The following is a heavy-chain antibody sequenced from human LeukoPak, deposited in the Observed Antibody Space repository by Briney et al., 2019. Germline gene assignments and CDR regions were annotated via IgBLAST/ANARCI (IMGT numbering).Heavy chain of an antibody. CDR1: GYTFTTDD. V-gene: IGHV1-18*01. CDR3: ARVATGTRSFDY. D-gene: IGHD1/OR15-1a*01. J-gene: IGHJ4*02. CDR2: ISACNGNT. Sequence: ASVKVSCKASGYTFTTDDINCVRQAPGQGLEWMGRISACNGNTNYEQKLQGRVTMTTDTSTRTAYMELRSLRSDDTAVYYCARVATGTRSFDYWGQGTLVTVSS.